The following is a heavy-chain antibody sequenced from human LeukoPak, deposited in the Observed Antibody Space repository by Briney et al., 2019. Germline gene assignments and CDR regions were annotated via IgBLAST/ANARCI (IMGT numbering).Heavy chain of an antibody. Sequence: SETLSLTCTVSGGSISSGSYYWSWIRQPAGKGLEWIGRIYTSESTNYNPSLKSRVTISVDTSKNQFSLKLSSVTAADTAVYYCARAGWYTLDNWGQGTLVTVSS. CDR3: ARAGWYTLDN. V-gene: IGHV4-61*02. CDR1: GGSISSGSYY. D-gene: IGHD2-15*01. J-gene: IGHJ4*02. CDR2: IYTSEST.